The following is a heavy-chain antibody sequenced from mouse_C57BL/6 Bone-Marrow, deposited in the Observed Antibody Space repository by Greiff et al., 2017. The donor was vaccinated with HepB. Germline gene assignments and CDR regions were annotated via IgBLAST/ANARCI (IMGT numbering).Heavy chain of an antibody. V-gene: IGHV3-6*01. CDR3: ARNADY. CDR2: ISYDGSN. J-gene: IGHJ2*01. CDR1: GYSITSGYY. Sequence: EVKLQESGPGLVKPSQSLSLTCSVTGYSITSGYYWNWIRQFPGNTLEWMGYISYDGSNNYNPSLKNRISITRDTSKNQFFLKLNSVTTEDTATYYCARNADYWGQGTTLTVSS.